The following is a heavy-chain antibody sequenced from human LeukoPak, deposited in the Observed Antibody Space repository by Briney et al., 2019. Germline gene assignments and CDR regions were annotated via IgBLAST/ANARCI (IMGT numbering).Heavy chain of an antibody. V-gene: IGHV3-48*03. J-gene: IGHJ6*04. Sequence: QPGGSLRLSCAASGFTFSSYEMNWVRQAPGKGLEWVSYISSSGSTIYYADSVKGRFTISGDNAKNSLYLQMNSLRAEDTAVYYCAELGITMIGGVWGKGTTVTISS. CDR3: AELGITMIGGV. CDR1: GFTFSSYE. CDR2: ISSSGSTI. D-gene: IGHD3-10*02.